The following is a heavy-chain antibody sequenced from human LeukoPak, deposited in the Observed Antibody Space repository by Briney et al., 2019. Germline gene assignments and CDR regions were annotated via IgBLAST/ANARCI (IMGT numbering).Heavy chain of an antibody. Sequence: SETRSLTCTVSGGSISSYYWSWIRQPAGKGLEWIGRIDTSGSTSYNPSLKSRVTMSVVTSKNHFSLRLSSVTAADTAVYYCARDLAEALDIWGQGTMVTVSS. CDR3: ARDLAEALDI. CDR1: GGSISSYY. V-gene: IGHV4-4*07. CDR2: IDTSGST. J-gene: IGHJ3*02.